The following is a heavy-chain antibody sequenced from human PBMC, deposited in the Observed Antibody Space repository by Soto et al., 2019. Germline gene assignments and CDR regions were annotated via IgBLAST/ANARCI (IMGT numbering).Heavy chain of an antibody. J-gene: IGHJ4*02. D-gene: IGHD1-1*01. CDR1: GGSISSGDYY. Sequence: QVQLQESGPGLVKPSQTLSLTCTVSGGSISSGDYYWSWIRQPPGKGLEWIGYIYYSGSTYYNPSLESRVTISVDTSKNPFSLKLSSVTAADTAVYYCASEASTGTAPLFDYWGQGTLVTVSS. V-gene: IGHV4-30-4*01. CDR3: ASEASTGTAPLFDY. CDR2: IYYSGST.